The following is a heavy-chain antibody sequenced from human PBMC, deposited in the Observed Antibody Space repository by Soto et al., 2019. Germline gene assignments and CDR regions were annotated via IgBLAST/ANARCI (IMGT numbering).Heavy chain of an antibody. D-gene: IGHD5-18*01. V-gene: IGHV4-31*03. Sequence: SETLSLTCTLSGGSISSGGYYWSWIRQHPGKGLEWIGYIYYSVSTYYNPSLKSRVTISVDTSKNQFSLKLSSVTAAETAVYYCARREGDTAMVDAFDIWGKWTMVTVSS. CDR1: GGSISSGGYY. CDR2: IYYSVST. CDR3: ARREGDTAMVDAFDI. J-gene: IGHJ3*02.